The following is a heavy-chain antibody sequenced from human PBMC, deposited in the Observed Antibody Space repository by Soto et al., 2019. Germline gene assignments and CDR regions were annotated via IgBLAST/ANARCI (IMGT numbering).Heavy chain of an antibody. V-gene: IGHV4-31*03. Sequence: PSGTLSLTCTVSGGSISSGGYYWSWIRQHPGKGLEWIGYIYYSGSTYYNPSLKSRVTISVDTSKNQFSLKLSSVTAADTAVYYCAREAGGDCWSGFNWFDTWGQGTLVTVSP. CDR1: GGSISSGGYY. J-gene: IGHJ5*02. D-gene: IGHD3-3*01. CDR3: AREAGGDCWSGFNWFDT. CDR2: IYYSGST.